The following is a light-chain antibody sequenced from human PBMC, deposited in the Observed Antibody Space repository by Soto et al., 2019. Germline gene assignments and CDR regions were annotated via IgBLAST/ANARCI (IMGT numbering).Light chain of an antibody. CDR2: DND. CDR3: AAWDDSLSGHVV. V-gene: IGLV1-47*02. Sequence: QSVLTQPPSVSGTPGQRVTISCSGISSNVGSDFVYWYQQVPGTAPKLLIYDNDLRPSGVPDRFSGSKSATSASLAFSGLRSEDEADYYCAAWDDSLSGHVVFGGGTKLTVL. J-gene: IGLJ2*01. CDR1: SSNVGSDF.